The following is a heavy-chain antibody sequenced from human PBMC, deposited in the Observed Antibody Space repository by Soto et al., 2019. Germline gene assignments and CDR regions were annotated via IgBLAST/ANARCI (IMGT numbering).Heavy chain of an antibody. CDR2: ISYDGSNK. V-gene: IGHV3-30*04. CDR1: GFTFSSYA. CDR3: ARDRSSWYYFDY. D-gene: IGHD6-13*01. Sequence: GGSLRLSCAASGFTFSSYAMLWVRQAPGKGLEWVAVISYDGSNKYYADSVKGRFTISRDNSKNTLYLQMNSLRAEDTAVYYCARDRSSWYYFDYWGQGTLVTVSS. J-gene: IGHJ4*02.